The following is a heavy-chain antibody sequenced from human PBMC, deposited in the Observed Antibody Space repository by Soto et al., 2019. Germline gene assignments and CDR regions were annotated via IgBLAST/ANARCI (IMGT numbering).Heavy chain of an antibody. D-gene: IGHD6-13*01. CDR2: IYHSGST. CDR3: VRDVAAVGTDWFYP. J-gene: IGHJ5*02. Sequence: SETLSLTCAVSGGSISSSNWWSWVRQPPGKGLEWIGEIYHSGSTNYNPSLKSRVTISVDKSKNQFSLKLSSVTAADTAVYYCVRDVAAVGTDWFYPWGQGTLVTVSS. CDR1: GGSISSSNW. V-gene: IGHV4-4*02.